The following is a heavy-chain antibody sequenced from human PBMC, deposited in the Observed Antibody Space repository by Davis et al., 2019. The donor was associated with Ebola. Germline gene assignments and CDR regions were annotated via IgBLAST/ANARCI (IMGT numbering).Heavy chain of an antibody. Sequence: SETLSLTCTVSGGSVSSGSYYWSWIRQPPEKGLEWVGYIYYSGSTNCNPSLKSRVTISVDTSKNQFSLKLSSVTAADTAVYYCASPPGYYGMDVWGQGTTVTVSS. CDR1: GGSVSSGSYY. V-gene: IGHV4-61*01. CDR2: IYYSGST. CDR3: ASPPGYYGMDV. J-gene: IGHJ6*02.